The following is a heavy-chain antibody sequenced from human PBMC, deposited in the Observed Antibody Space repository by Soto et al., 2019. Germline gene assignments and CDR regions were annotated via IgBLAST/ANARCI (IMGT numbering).Heavy chain of an antibody. CDR1: GGSISTSSHY. CDR2: IYYSGGA. J-gene: IGHJ4*02. Sequence: PSETLSLTCTVSGGSISTSSHYWAWIRQPPGKGLEWIGDIYYSGGAYYNPSLKSRITISGDTSKNQFSLKLSSVTASDTAVYYCARHRRVRGVLTSVLLVPFDYWGQGTLVTVSS. V-gene: IGHV4-39*01. D-gene: IGHD3-10*01. CDR3: ARHRRVRGVLTSVLLVPFDY.